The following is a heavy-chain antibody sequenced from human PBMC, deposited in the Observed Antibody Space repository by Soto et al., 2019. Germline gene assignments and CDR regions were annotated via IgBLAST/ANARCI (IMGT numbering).Heavy chain of an antibody. CDR1: GYTFTSYG. D-gene: IGHD3-16*02. CDR3: ARDRRPFWGSYRPSTYYYYYGMDV. J-gene: IGHJ6*02. Sequence: GASVKVSCKASGYTFTSYGIRGVRQAPGQEPELIGWISAYNGNTNYAQKLQGRVTMTTDTSTSTAYMELRSLRSDDTAVYYCARDRRPFWGSYRPSTYYYYYGMDVWGQGTTVTVSS. CDR2: ISAYNGNT. V-gene: IGHV1-18*01.